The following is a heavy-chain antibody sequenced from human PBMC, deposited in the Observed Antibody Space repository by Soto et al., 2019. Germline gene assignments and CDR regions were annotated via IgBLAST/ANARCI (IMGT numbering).Heavy chain of an antibody. J-gene: IGHJ4*02. CDR2: ISGSGGST. CDR3: AEEGEHSSGGANCDY. Sequence: EVQLLESGGGLVQPGGSLRLSCAASGFTFSSYAMSWVRQAPGKGLEWVSAISGSGGSTYYADSVKGRFTISRDNCKNTLYLRMNSLRAEDTAVYYCAEEGEHSSGGANCDYWGQGTLVTVSS. D-gene: IGHD6-19*01. V-gene: IGHV3-23*01. CDR1: GFTFSSYA.